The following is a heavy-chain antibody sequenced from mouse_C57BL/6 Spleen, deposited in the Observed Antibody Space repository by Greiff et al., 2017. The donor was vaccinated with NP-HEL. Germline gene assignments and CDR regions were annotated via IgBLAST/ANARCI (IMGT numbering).Heavy chain of an antibody. CDR2: IDPSDSET. CDR3: ALLGLRSYAMDY. Sequence: QVQLQQSGAELVRPGSSVKLSCKASGYTFTSYWMHWVKQRPIQGLEWIGNIDPSDSETHYNQKFKDKATLTVDKSSSTAYMQLSSLTSEDSAVYYCALLGLRSYAMDYWGQGTSVTVSS. V-gene: IGHV1-52*01. D-gene: IGHD1-1*01. CDR1: GYTFTSYW. J-gene: IGHJ4*01.